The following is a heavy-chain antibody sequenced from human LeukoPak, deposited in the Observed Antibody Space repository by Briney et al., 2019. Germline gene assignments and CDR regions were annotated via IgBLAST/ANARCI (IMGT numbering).Heavy chain of an antibody. D-gene: IGHD2-15*01. CDR1: GGSISSYY. Sequence: SETLSLTCTVSGGSISSYYWSWIRQPAGKGLECIGYIYYSGSTNYNPSLKSRVTISVDTSRNQFSLKMSSVTAADTAVYYCAMVGYCSDGSCYQGWFDPWGQGALVTVSS. CDR3: AMVGYCSDGSCYQGWFDP. J-gene: IGHJ5*02. CDR2: IYYSGST. V-gene: IGHV4-59*01.